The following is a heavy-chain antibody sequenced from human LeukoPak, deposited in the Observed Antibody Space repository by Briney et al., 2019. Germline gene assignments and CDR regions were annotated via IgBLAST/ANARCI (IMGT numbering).Heavy chain of an antibody. CDR1: GYRFTGYY. CDR2: MNPKSGAT. J-gene: IGHJ4*02. V-gene: IGHV1-2*02. CDR3: ARDLSYYGSGSYYFDY. Sequence: ASVKVSCKTSGYRFTGYYLHWVRQAPGQGLEWMGWMNPKSGATDYARKFQGRVTMTRDTSITTAYMELSRLRSDDTAVYYCARDLSYYGSGSYYFDYWGQGTLVTVSS. D-gene: IGHD3-10*01.